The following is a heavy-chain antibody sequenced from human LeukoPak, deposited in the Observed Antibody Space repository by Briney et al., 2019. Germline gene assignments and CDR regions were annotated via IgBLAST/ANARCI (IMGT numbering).Heavy chain of an antibody. CDR2: ISWNSGSI. Sequence: SGGSLRLSCAASGFTFDDYAMHWVRQAPGKGLEWVSGISWNSGSIGYADSVKGRFTISRDNAKNSLYLQMNSLRADDTALYYCAAHYYGSGNHDYWGQGTLVTVSS. D-gene: IGHD3-10*01. CDR1: GFTFDDYA. CDR3: AAHYYGSGNHDY. J-gene: IGHJ4*02. V-gene: IGHV3-9*01.